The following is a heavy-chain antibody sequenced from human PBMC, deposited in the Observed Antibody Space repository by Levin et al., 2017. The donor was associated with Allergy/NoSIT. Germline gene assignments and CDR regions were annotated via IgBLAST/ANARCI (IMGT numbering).Heavy chain of an antibody. D-gene: IGHD2-15*01. Sequence: SCAASGFTFSSYAMHWVRQAPGKGLEWVAVISYDGSNKYYADSVKGRFTISRDNSKNTLYLQMNSLRAEDTAVYYCARDETRGLRYFDYWGQGTLVTVSS. J-gene: IGHJ4*02. CDR2: ISYDGSNK. CDR1: GFTFSSYA. V-gene: IGHV3-30-3*01. CDR3: ARDETRGLRYFDY.